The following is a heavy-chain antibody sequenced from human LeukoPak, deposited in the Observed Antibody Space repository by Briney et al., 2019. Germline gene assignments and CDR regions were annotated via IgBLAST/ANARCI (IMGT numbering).Heavy chain of an antibody. Sequence: GGSLRLSCAASGFTFSSYEMNWVRQAPGKGLEWVSYISSSGSTIYYADSVKGRFTISRDNAKNSLYLQMNSLRAEDTAVYYCASLDFNYDFWSGYSYFDYWGQGTLVTVSS. CDR1: GFTFSSYE. D-gene: IGHD3-3*01. CDR3: ASLDFNYDFWSGYSYFDY. J-gene: IGHJ4*02. CDR2: ISSSGSTI. V-gene: IGHV3-48*03.